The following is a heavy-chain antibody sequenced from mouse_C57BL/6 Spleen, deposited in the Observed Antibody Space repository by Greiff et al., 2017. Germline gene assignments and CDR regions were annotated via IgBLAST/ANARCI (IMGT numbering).Heavy chain of an antibody. CDR2: LWSGGST. J-gene: IGHJ2*01. Sequence: VHLVESGPGLVQPSQSLSITCTVSGFSLTSYGVHWVRQSPGKGLEWLGVLWSGGSTDYNAAFISRLSISKDNSKSQVFFKMNSLQADDTAIYYCARRDDYDKGYYFDYWGQGTTLTVSS. V-gene: IGHV2-2*01. D-gene: IGHD2-4*01. CDR3: ARRDDYDKGYYFDY. CDR1: GFSLTSYG.